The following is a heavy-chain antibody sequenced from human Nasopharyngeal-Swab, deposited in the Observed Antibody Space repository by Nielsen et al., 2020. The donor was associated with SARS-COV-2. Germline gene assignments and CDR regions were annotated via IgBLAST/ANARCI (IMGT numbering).Heavy chain of an antibody. D-gene: IGHD1-14*01. V-gene: IGHV5-51*01. CDR3: ARNMEEFRTSSYPN. Sequence: GASLKISCKAFGYTFTNYWIGWVRPMPGEGLEWIGTIYPADSDTRYSPSFRGQVTISVDKSINTAYLQWSSLRASDTAIYYCARNMEEFRTSSYPNWGQGTQVIVSS. CDR2: IYPADSDT. J-gene: IGHJ4*02. CDR1: GYTFTNYW.